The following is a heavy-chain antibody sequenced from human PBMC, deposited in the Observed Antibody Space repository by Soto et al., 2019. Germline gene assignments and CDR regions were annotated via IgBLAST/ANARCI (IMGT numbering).Heavy chain of an antibody. J-gene: IGHJ4*02. D-gene: IGHD6-19*01. V-gene: IGHV3-33*01. Sequence: QVQLVESGGGVVQPGRSLRLSCAASGFTFSSYGMHWVRQAPGKGLEWVAVIWYDGSNKYYADSVKGRFTISRDNSKNTLYLQMNSLTAEDTAVYYCASTGYSSGSFDYWGQGTLVTVSS. CDR1: GFTFSSYG. CDR2: IWYDGSNK. CDR3: ASTGYSSGSFDY.